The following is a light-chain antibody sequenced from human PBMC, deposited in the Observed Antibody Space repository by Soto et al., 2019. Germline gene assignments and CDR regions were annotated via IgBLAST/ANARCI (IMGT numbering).Light chain of an antibody. CDR2: DIS. CDR1: QTVRRN. Sequence: EIVITQSPATLSVSPGERATLSCRASQTVRRNLAWYQPRPGQAPRLLIYDISNRATGVPARFRGSGSEPEFTLTIRSLQSEDFAVYFCQQYNNWHSFGQGTRLEIK. V-gene: IGKV3-15*01. CDR3: QQYNNWHS. J-gene: IGKJ5*01.